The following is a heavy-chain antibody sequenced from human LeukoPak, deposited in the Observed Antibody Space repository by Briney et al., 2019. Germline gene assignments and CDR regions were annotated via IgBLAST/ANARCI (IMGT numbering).Heavy chain of an antibody. CDR3: ARGRGALGP. Sequence: SETLSLTCAVYGGSFSGYYWSWVRQPPGKGLEWIGEINHSGSTNYNPSLKSRVTISVDTSKNQFSLKLSSVTAADTAVYYCARGRGALGPWGQGILVAVSS. CDR2: INHSGST. J-gene: IGHJ5*02. D-gene: IGHD3-16*01. V-gene: IGHV4-34*01. CDR1: GGSFSGYY.